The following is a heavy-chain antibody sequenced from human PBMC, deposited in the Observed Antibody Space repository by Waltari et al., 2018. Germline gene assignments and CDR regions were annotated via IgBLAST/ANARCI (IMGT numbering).Heavy chain of an antibody. D-gene: IGHD3-10*01. J-gene: IGHJ4*02. V-gene: IGHV3-23*04. Sequence: EVQLVESGGGLVQPGGSLRLSCAASGFTFSSYAMSWVRQAPGKGLEWVSAISGSGGSTYYTDSVKGRFTISRDNTKNTLYLQMNSLRAEDTAVYYWAKDLVRYYYGSGSDEDDYWGQGTLVTVSS. CDR2: ISGSGGST. CDR3: AKDLVRYYYGSGSDEDDY. CDR1: GFTFSSYA.